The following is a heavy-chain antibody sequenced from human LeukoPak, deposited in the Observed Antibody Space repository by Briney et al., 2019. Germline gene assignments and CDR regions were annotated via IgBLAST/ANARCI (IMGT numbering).Heavy chain of an antibody. V-gene: IGHV4-34*01. D-gene: IGHD5-18*01. CDR2: INHSGST. CDR3: ARHFTTAFSYYFDY. Sequence: PSETLSLTCAVYGGSFSGYYWSWIRQPPGKGLEWIGEINHSGSTNYNPSLKSRVTISVDTSKNQFSLKLSSVTAADTAVYYCARHFTTAFSYYFDYWGQGTLVTVSS. J-gene: IGHJ4*02. CDR1: GGSFSGYY.